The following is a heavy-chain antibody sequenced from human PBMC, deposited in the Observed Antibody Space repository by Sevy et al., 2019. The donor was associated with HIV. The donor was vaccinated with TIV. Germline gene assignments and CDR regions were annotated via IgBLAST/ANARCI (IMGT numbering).Heavy chain of an antibody. V-gene: IGHV5-51*01. CDR1: GYSFNTYW. CDR3: ARRPRGVRHFDY. D-gene: IGHD1-1*01. CDR2: IYPGDSNS. Sequence: GESLKISCKGSGYSFNTYWIGWVRQMPGKGLEWMGIIYPGDSNSRYSPSFQGQVTISADKSISTAYLQLSSLKASGTAMYYCARRPRGVRHFDYWGQGTLVTVSS. J-gene: IGHJ4*02.